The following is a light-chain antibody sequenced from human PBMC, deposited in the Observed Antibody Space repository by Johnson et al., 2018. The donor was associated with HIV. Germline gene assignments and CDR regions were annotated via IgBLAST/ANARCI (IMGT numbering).Light chain of an antibody. V-gene: IGLV1-51*01. CDR3: GAWDSSLSAYV. CDR1: GSNIGSNT. CDR2: DNN. Sequence: QSVLTQPPSASGTPGQRVTISCSGSGSNIGSNTVNWYQQLPGTAPKLLIYDNNKRPSGIPDRFSGSKSGTSATLGLTGLQTGDEADFYCGAWDSSLSAYVFGSGTKVTVL. J-gene: IGLJ1*01.